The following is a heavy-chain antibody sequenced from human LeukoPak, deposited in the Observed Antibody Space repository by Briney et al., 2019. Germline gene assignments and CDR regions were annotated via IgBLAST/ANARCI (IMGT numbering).Heavy chain of an antibody. CDR2: ISYTVTS. J-gene: IGHJ4*02. CDR3: ARVGDWNDLVY. D-gene: IGHD1-1*01. Sequence: SETLSLTCTVSGGSISTYYWSWIRQPPGKGLEWIGYISYTVTSNYNPSLKSRVAISVDTSKNQFSLKLSSVTATDTAVYYCARVGDWNDLVYWGQGTLVTVSS. CDR1: GGSISTYY. V-gene: IGHV4-59*01.